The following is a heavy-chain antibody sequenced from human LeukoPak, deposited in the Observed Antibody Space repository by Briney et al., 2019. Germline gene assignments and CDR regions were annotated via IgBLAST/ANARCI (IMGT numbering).Heavy chain of an antibody. CDR2: INPNSGGT. V-gene: IGHV1-2*02. J-gene: IGHJ4*02. D-gene: IGHD3-10*01. CDR3: ARVGLWFGATKGHFDY. CDR1: GYTFTGYY. Sequence: GASVKVSCKASGYTFTGYYMHWVRQAPGQGLEWMGWINPNSGGTNYAQKFQGRVTMTRDTSISTAYMELSRLRSDDTAVYYCARVGLWFGATKGHFDYWGQGTLVTVSS.